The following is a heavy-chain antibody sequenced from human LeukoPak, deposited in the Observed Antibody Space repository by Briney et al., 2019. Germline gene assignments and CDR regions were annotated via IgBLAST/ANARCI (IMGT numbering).Heavy chain of an antibody. V-gene: IGHV3-30*18. D-gene: IGHD2-15*01. Sequence: PGGSLRLSCAASGFTFSSYGMHWVRQAPGKGLEWVPVISYDGSNKYYADSVKGRFTISRDNSKNTLYLQMNSLRAEDTAVYYCAKDVGYCSGGSSWCYFDYWGQGTLVTVSS. CDR3: AKDVGYCSGGSSWCYFDY. CDR2: ISYDGSNK. J-gene: IGHJ4*02. CDR1: GFTFSSYG.